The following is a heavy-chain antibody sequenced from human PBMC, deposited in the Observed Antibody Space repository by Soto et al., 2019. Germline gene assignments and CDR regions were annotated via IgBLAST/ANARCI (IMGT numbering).Heavy chain of an antibody. CDR3: AKFGMATTKRSPPYYIDY. D-gene: IGHD1-1*01. CDR2: ISGSGGGT. V-gene: IGHV3-23*01. J-gene: IGHJ4*02. CDR1: GFTFSSYA. Sequence: QPXGSLKLSCAAAGFTFSSYAMSWVRQAPGKGLEWVSSISGSGGGTYYADSVKGRFTFSRDNSKNTLYLQMNSLRAEDTAVYYCAKFGMATTKRSPPYYIDYWGQGALVTVSS.